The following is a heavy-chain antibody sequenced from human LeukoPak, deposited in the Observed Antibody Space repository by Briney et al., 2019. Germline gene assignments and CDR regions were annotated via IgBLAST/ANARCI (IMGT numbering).Heavy chain of an antibody. D-gene: IGHD2-21*01. V-gene: IGHV3-74*01. CDR1: GFTFSTSW. Sequence: GGSLRLSCAASGFTFSTSWMYWVRQAPGKGLTWVSRMNGDGSVPSYADSVKGRFTISRDNAKNSLYLQMNSLRAEDTAVYYCARDSILWHHYYYYMDVWGKGTTVTVSS. J-gene: IGHJ6*03. CDR2: MNGDGSVP. CDR3: ARDSILWHHYYYYMDV.